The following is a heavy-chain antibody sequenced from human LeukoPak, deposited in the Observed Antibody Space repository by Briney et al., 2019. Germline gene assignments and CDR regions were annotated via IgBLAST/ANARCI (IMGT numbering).Heavy chain of an antibody. CDR2: IYYSGST. CDR1: GGSIRSGGYY. D-gene: IGHD3-22*01. J-gene: IGHJ3*02. Sequence: SETLSLTCTVSGGSIRSGGYYWSWIRQHPGKGLEWIGSIYYSGSTYYNPSLKSRVTISVDTSKNQFSLKLSPVTAADTAVYYCARDGVKADYDSSGYRAFDIWGQGTMVTVSS. V-gene: IGHV4-39*07. CDR3: ARDGVKADYDSSGYRAFDI.